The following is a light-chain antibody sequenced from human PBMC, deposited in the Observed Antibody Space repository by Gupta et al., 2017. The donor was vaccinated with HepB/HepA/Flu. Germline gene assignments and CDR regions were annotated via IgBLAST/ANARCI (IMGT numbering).Light chain of an antibody. CDR1: SGYRHYS. CDR2: VESSGRY. V-gene: IGLV4-60*03. J-gene: IGLJ2*01. CDR3: ETWDSNIRV. Sequence: QLLVTQSSSASPSLGSSVNLTCTLSSGYRHYSIGCHQQQPGKAPRFLMKVESSGRYNKGSGIPDRFSGSSSGAARYLTISNLQSEDEADYYCETWDSNIRVFGGGTKLTVL.